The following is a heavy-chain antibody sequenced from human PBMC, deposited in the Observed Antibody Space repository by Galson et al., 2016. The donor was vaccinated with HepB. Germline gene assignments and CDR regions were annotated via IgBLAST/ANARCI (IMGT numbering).Heavy chain of an antibody. CDR3: ARIGYSGGPGGWDFEY. D-gene: IGHD6-19*01. Sequence: SVKVSCKASGYTFTNYPIQWARQAPGQGLEWVGWIKVANGNTKYSGRLQGRVTLTTDTSANTVYMELSSLTSEDTAVYYCARIGYSGGPGGWDFEYWGKGTLVTVSS. J-gene: IGHJ4*02. CDR1: GYTFTNYP. V-gene: IGHV1-3*01. CDR2: IKVANGNT.